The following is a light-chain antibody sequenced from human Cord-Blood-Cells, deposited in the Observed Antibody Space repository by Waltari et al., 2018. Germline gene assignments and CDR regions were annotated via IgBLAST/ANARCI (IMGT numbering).Light chain of an antibody. V-gene: IGKV1-39*01. Sequence: DIQMTQSPSSLSASVGDRVTIPCRASQSISSNLNWYQQKPGKAPKLRIYAASSLQSGVPSRFSGSGSGTDFTLTISSLQPEDFATYYCQQSYSTPLTFGGGTKVEIK. J-gene: IGKJ4*01. CDR3: QQSYSTPLT. CDR2: AAS. CDR1: QSISSN.